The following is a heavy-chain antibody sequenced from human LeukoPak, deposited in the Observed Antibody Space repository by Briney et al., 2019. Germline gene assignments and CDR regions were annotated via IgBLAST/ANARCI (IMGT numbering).Heavy chain of an antibody. CDR3: ARDGNFGYDAFDI. V-gene: IGHV3-33*01. Sequence: GGSLRLSCAASGFTFSSYGMHWVHQAPGKGLEWVAVIWDDGSEKYYADSVKGRFSISRDNSENTLSLQVNSLRAEDTAVYYCARDGNFGYDAFDIWGQGTMVTVSS. CDR1: GFTFSSYG. D-gene: IGHD3-10*01. J-gene: IGHJ3*02. CDR2: IWDDGSEK.